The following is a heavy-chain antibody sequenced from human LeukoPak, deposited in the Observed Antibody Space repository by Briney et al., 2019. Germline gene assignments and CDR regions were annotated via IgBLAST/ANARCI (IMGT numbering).Heavy chain of an antibody. V-gene: IGHV3-23*01. CDR2: ISGSGGST. J-gene: IGHJ2*01. CDR1: GFTFSSYG. D-gene: IGHD2-15*01. CDR3: AKDGGYCSGGSCYSYWYFDL. Sequence: GGSLRLSCAASGFTFSSYGMSWVRQAPGKGLEWVSAISGSGGSTYYADSVKGRFTISRDNSKNTLYLQMNSLRAEDTAVYYCAKDGGYCSGGSCYSYWYFDLWGRGTLVTVSS.